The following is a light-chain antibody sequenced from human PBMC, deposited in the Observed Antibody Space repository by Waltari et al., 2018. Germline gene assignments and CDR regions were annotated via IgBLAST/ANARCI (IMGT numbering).Light chain of an antibody. CDR1: QSISSH. CDR2: DAS. Sequence: EIVMTQSPGTLSVSPGERAALSCRASQSISSHLAWYQQRPRQAPRLLIYDASTRVTGIPARFSGSGSGTEFTLTISSLQSEDIAVYYCQQYGSWPLTFGGGTKVEFK. V-gene: IGKV3-15*01. CDR3: QQYGSWPLT. J-gene: IGKJ4*01.